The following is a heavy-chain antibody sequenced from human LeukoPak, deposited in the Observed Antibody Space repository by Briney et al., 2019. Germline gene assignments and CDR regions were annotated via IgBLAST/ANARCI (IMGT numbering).Heavy chain of an antibody. CDR1: GFTFGNAW. CDR2: IKSKTDGGTT. J-gene: IGHJ4*02. Sequence: PGRSLRLSCAASGFTFGNAWMSWVRQAPGKGLEWVGRIKSKTDGGTTDYAAPVKGRFTISRDDSKNTLYLQMNSLKTEDTAVYYCTTAPTYYDILTDDYWGQGTLVTVSS. D-gene: IGHD3-9*01. CDR3: TTAPTYYDILTDDY. V-gene: IGHV3-15*01.